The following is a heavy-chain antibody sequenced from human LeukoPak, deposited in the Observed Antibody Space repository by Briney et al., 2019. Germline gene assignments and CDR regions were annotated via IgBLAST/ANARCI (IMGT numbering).Heavy chain of an antibody. Sequence: PGRSLRLSCAASGFTVSSNYMRSVRQAPGKGLEWVSVIYSGGSTYYADSVKGRFTISRDSCKNTLYLQMNSLRAEDTAVYYCAREPYSSSWYSHWGQGTLVTVSS. CDR1: GFTVSSNY. V-gene: IGHV3-53*01. CDR3: AREPYSSSWYSH. J-gene: IGHJ4*02. CDR2: IYSGGST. D-gene: IGHD6-13*01.